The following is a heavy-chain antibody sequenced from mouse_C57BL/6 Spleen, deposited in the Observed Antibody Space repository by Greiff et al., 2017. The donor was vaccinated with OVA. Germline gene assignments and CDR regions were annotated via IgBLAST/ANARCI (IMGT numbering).Heavy chain of an antibody. Sequence: QVQLQQPGAELVKPGASVKLSWKASGYTFTSYWMHWVKQRPGQGLEWIGMIHPNSGSTNYNEKFKSKATLTVDKSSSTAYMQLSSLTSEDSAVYYCARESGSSDYYAMDYWGQGTSVTVSS. CDR1: GYTFTSYW. CDR3: ARESGSSDYYAMDY. V-gene: IGHV1-64*01. CDR2: IHPNSGST. J-gene: IGHJ4*01. D-gene: IGHD1-1*01.